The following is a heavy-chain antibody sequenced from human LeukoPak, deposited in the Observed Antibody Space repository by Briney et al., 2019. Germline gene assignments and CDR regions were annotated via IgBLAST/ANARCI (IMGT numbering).Heavy chain of an antibody. Sequence: SXIRQPPGXXXXXXXYIYYSGSTYYNPSLKSRVTISVDTSKNQFSLKLSSVTAADTAVYYCARFYYDSSGYIPLGFDPWGQGTLVTVSS. V-gene: IGHV4-30-4*01. D-gene: IGHD3-22*01. CDR3: ARFYYDSSGYIPLGFDP. J-gene: IGHJ5*02. CDR2: IYYSGST.